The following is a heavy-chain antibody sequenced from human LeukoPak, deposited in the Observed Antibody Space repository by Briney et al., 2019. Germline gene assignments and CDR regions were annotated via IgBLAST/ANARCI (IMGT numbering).Heavy chain of an antibody. Sequence: PSETLSLTCTVSGGSISSYYWSWLRQPPGKGLEWIGYIYYTGSTNYNPSLKSRVTISVDTSKNQFSLKLNSVTAADTAVYYCARHPRDGYDSPYFYYGMDVWGQGTTVTVSS. D-gene: IGHD5-24*01. V-gene: IGHV4-59*08. CDR3: ARHPRDGYDSPYFYYGMDV. J-gene: IGHJ6*02. CDR1: GGSISSYY. CDR2: IYYTGST.